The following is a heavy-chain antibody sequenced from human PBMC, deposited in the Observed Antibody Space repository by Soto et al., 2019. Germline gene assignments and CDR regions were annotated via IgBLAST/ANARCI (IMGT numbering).Heavy chain of an antibody. D-gene: IGHD6-19*01. CDR3: AHIVVAGLGYYFDY. CDR2: IYWEDDK. V-gene: IGHV2-5*02. CDR1: GFSLSSTRMA. Sequence: QITLKESGPTLVKPTQTLTLTCTFSGFSLSSTRMAVGWIRQPPGKALEWLALIYWEDDKRYSPFLKSRLTITKDTSKNQVVLTMSNMDPVDTARYYCAHIVVAGLGYYFDYWGQGTLVTVSS. J-gene: IGHJ4*02.